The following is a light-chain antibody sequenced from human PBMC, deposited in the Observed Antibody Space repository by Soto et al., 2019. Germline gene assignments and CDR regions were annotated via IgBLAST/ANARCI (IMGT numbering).Light chain of an antibody. J-gene: IGKJ1*01. CDR2: LAS. CDR1: QAVNTR. V-gene: IGKV3-11*01. CDR3: HQRQSWPRT. Sequence: EIVLTQSPATLSSFPGDRVTLSCRASQAVNTRLAWYQHRPGQAPRRLIYLASNRAAGVPARFSGSGSGTDFTLTISDVEPEDFEVYYCHQRQSWPRTFGQGTTVDI.